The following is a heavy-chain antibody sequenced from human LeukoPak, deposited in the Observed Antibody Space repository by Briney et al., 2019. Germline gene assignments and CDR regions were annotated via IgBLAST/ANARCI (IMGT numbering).Heavy chain of an antibody. CDR3: ARAPRGESDAASGFYGVDV. V-gene: IGHV4-4*07. J-gene: IGHJ6*02. CDR2: IYIGGST. Sequence: SETLSLTCTVSGGSISNYYWSWIRQPAGKGLEWIGRIYIGGSTNYNPSLKSRVTMSGDTSKNQFSLELTSVTAADTAVYYCARAPRGESDAASGFYGVDVWGQGTTVTVSS. CDR1: GGSISNYY. D-gene: IGHD3-22*01.